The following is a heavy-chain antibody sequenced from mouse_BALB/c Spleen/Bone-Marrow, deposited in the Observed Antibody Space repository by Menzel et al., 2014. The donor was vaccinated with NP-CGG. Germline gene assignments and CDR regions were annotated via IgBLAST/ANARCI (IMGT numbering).Heavy chain of an antibody. CDR2: INPSTGYT. D-gene: IGHD2-1*01. Sequence: VQVVESGAELAKPGASVKMSCKASGYTFTSYWMYWIKQRPGQGLEWIGYINPSTGYTEYNQKFKDKATLTADKSSNTAYVQLSSLTSEDSAVYYCARKGYGNYHYYAMDYWGQGTSVTVSS. V-gene: IGHV1-7*01. CDR3: ARKGYGNYHYYAMDY. CDR1: GYTFTSYW. J-gene: IGHJ4*01.